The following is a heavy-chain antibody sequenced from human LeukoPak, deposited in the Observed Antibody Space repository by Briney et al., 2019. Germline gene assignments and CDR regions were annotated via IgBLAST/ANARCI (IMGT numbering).Heavy chain of an antibody. CDR2: ISDNGDST. J-gene: IGHJ4*02. V-gene: IGHV3-64*01. CDR1: GFTFRNYA. CDR3: ARAPHGSPGDY. D-gene: IGHD3-10*01. Sequence: GGSLRLSCAASGFTFRNYAMHWVRQAPGKGLEYVSAISDNGDSTYYANSVKGRFTISRDNSKNTLHLQMGSRRAEDMAVYYCARAPHGSPGDYWGQGTLVTVSS.